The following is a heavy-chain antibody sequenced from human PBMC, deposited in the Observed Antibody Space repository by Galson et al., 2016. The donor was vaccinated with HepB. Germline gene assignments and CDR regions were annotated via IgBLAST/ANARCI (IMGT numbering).Heavy chain of an antibody. Sequence: SLRLSCAASGFTFSSYSMNWVRQAPGKGLEWVSSISSSSSYIYYADSVKGRFTISRDNAKNSLYLQMNSLRAEDTAVYYCARDKSIGSSWSPYYYYYGMDVWGQGPRSPSP. J-gene: IGHJ6*02. D-gene: IGHD6-13*01. V-gene: IGHV3-21*01. CDR1: GFTFSSYS. CDR3: ARDKSIGSSWSPYYYYYGMDV. CDR2: ISSSSSYI.